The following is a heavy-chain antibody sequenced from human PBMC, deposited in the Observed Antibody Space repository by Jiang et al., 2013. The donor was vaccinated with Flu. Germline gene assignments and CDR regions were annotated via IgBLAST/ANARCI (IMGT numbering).Heavy chain of an antibody. Sequence: PGRSLRLSCAASGFTFSSYAMHWVRQAPGKGLEWVAVISYDGSNKYYADSVKGRFTISRDNSKNTLYLQMNSLRAEDTAVYYCARDKKALSGYQKPRGSSYYFDYWGQGTLVTVSS. CDR2: ISYDGSNK. J-gene: IGHJ4*02. CDR3: ARDKKALSGYQKPRGSSYYFDY. D-gene: IGHD5-12*01. V-gene: IGHV3-30*04. CDR1: GFTFSSYA.